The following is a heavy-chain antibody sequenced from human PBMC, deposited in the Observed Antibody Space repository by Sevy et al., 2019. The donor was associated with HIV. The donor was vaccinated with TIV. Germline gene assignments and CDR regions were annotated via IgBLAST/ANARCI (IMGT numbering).Heavy chain of an antibody. CDR2: IDSGGST. J-gene: IGHJ6*02. CDR3: ARDRYYDASGYYYYYSGMDV. D-gene: IGHD3-22*01. Sequence: GGSLRLSCEASGFTVSGNYMAWVRLAPGKGLEWVSLIDSGGSTYYADSVKGRFTISRDNAKNTLYLQMKPPRAEDMAVYFCARDRYYDASGYYYYYSGMDVWGQGTTVTVSS. CDR1: GFTVSGNY. V-gene: IGHV3-66*01.